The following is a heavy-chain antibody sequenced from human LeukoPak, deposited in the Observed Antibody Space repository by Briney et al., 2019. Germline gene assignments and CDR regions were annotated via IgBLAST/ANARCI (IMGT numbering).Heavy chain of an antibody. J-gene: IGHJ4*02. CDR1: GFTFSVYY. CDR2: FSSRSSYT. D-gene: IGHD6-13*01. Sequence: GGSLRLSCAASGFTFSVYYMRWIRQAPGEGREWVSYFSSRSSYTHCAGSVEGRFTISRDNATHSLYVQMHSQRPGGTTVFDCARGPLYSSSWYGPLGYWGQGTLVTVSS. CDR3: ARGPLYSSSWYGPLGY. V-gene: IGHV3-11*05.